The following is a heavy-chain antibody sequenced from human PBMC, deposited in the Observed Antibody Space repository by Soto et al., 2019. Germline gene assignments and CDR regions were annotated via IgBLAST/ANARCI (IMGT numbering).Heavy chain of an antibody. J-gene: IGHJ4*02. CDR2: IIPILGTA. Sequence: SVKVSCKASGGTFSSYAISWVRQAPGQGLEWMGGIIPILGTANYAQKFQGRVTITADESTSTAYMELSSLRSEDTAVYYCARGHYYYDSSGYQGYFDYWGQGTLVTVSS. CDR1: GGTFSSYA. D-gene: IGHD3-22*01. V-gene: IGHV1-69*13. CDR3: ARGHYYYDSSGYQGYFDY.